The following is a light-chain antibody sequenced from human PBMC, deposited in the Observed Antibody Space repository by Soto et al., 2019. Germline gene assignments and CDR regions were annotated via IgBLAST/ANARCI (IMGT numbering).Light chain of an antibody. V-gene: IGLV2-23*02. CDR1: SSDVGTYNL. Sequence: QSALTQPASVSGSPGQSITISCAGTSSDVGTYNLVSLYQQHPDKAPKLMIYEVIKRPSGVSNRFSGSKSGNTASLTISGIQAEDEADYYCCSYAGSSTWVFGGGTKLTVL. CDR2: EVI. CDR3: CSYAGSSTWV. J-gene: IGLJ3*02.